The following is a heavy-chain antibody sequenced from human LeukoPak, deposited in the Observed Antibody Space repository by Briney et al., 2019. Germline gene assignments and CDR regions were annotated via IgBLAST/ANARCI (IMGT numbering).Heavy chain of an antibody. J-gene: IGHJ4*02. Sequence: ASVKVSCKVSGYTLTELSMHWVRQAPGKGLEWMGGFDPEDGETIYAQKFQGRVTMAEDTSTDTAYMELSSLRSEDTAVYYCATDGPYTAMVKGGDYWGQGTLVTVSS. CDR3: ATDGPYTAMVKGGDY. V-gene: IGHV1-24*01. D-gene: IGHD5-18*01. CDR2: FDPEDGET. CDR1: GYTLTELS.